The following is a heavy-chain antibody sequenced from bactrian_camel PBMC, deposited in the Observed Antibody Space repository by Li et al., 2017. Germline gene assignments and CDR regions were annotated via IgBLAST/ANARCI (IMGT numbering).Heavy chain of an antibody. Sequence: HVQLVESGGGSVQAGGSLKLSCSFSGLSSDCGMGWYRDTPGTPHGMVASINKGGTITYADRVKGRFTISQDNDKKTLYLEMNSLETEDTGRYHCGAGSSMLWMGYCLHWGQGTQVTVS. J-gene: IGHJ4*01. D-gene: IGHD3*01. CDR3: GAGSSMLWMGYCLH. V-gene: IGHV3S53*01. CDR2: INKGGTI. CDR1: GLSSDCG.